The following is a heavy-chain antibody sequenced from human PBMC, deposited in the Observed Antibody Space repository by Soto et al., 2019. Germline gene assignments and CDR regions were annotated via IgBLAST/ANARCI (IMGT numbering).Heavy chain of an antibody. Sequence: QVQLVQSGAEVKKPGASVKVSCKASGYTFTNYGLTWVRQAPGQGLEWMGWVSTCNDNRNYAQKLQGRVTLTTDTSKNTAYMEMRSLRSDDTAVYYCAKDSSGYSLGDDAFDVWGQWTMVIVSS. V-gene: IGHV1-18*01. CDR2: VSTCNDNR. CDR3: AKDSSGYSLGDDAFDV. D-gene: IGHD3-22*01. J-gene: IGHJ3*01. CDR1: GYTFTNYG.